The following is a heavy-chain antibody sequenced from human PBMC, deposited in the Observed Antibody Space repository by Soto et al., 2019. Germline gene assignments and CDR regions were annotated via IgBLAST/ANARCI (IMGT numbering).Heavy chain of an antibody. Sequence: PSETLSLTCTVSGGSISSSSYYWGWIRQPPGKGLEWIGSIYYSGSTYYNPSLKSRVTISVDTSKNQFSLKLSSVTAADTAVYYCARQEADYDILTGYYRTYGMDVWGQGXTVTVSS. J-gene: IGHJ6*02. CDR1: GGSISSSSYY. CDR3: ARQEADYDILTGYYRTYGMDV. CDR2: IYYSGST. V-gene: IGHV4-39*01. D-gene: IGHD3-9*01.